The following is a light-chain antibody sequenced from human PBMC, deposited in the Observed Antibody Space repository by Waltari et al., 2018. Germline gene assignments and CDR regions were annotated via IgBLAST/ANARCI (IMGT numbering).Light chain of an antibody. V-gene: IGLV1-40*01. CDR2: GNI. Sequence: QSVLTPPPSVSGAPGPRVPISCTGSSPTIGAGYDLPRYQQLPGTAPKLLIYGNINRPSGVPDRFSGSKSGTSASLAITGLQAEDEADYYCQSYDNSLSGWVFGGGTKVTVL. CDR1: SPTIGAGYD. CDR3: QSYDNSLSGWV. J-gene: IGLJ3*02.